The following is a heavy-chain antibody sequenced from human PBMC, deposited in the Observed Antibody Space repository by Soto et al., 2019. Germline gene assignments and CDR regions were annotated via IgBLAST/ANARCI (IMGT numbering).Heavy chain of an antibody. CDR2: ITSSGGII. CDR3: AKLPGDSWGYFDD. V-gene: IGHV3-23*01. D-gene: IGHD2-21*02. J-gene: IGHJ4*02. Sequence: EVQLLESGGGLVQPGGSLRLSCAASGFTFSSYAMSWVRQAPGKGLEWVSAITSSGGIIYYADSVKGRFTISRDNSKNTVYLQMNSLGAEDTAVDFCAKLPGDSWGYFDDWGQGTLVTVSS. CDR1: GFTFSSYA.